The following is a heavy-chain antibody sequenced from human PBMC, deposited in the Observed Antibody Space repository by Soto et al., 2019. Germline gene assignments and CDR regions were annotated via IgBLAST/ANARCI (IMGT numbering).Heavy chain of an antibody. V-gene: IGHV4-31*03. CDR3: AALLGYSSRWYPQGLDEDMDV. D-gene: IGHD6-13*01. J-gene: IGHJ6*02. CDR1: GGSSSSSGYY. CDR2: IYYSGST. Sequence: SETLSLPCNVSGGSSSSSGYYWNWIRQHPGKGLEWIGSIYYSGSTYYNPSLKSRVTISVDTSKNQFSLKLSSVAAADTAVYYCAALLGYSSRWYPQGLDEDMDVWGPCTKATVSS.